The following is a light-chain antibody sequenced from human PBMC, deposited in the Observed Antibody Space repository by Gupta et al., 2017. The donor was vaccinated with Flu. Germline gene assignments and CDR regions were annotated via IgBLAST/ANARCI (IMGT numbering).Light chain of an antibody. V-gene: IGLV2-14*01. CDR1: SSDVGGYNY. J-gene: IGLJ1*01. CDR3: SSYTSGSHYV. Sequence: QSALTQPASVSGSPGPSITISCTGTSSDVGGYNYVSWYQQHPGKAPKLMIYEVSNRPSGFSNRFSGSKSGNTASLTISGLQAEDEADYYCSSYTSGSHYVFGTGTKVTVL. CDR2: EVS.